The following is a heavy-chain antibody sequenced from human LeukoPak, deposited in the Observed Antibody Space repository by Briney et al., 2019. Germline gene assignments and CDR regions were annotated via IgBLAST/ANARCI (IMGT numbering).Heavy chain of an antibody. Sequence: SETLSLTCTVSGGSIRSYYWSWIRQPPGKGLEWIGYIYYSGSTNYNPSLKSRVTISVDTSKNQFSLKLSSVTAADTAIYYCARVLMTTVTALDHWGQGTLVTVSS. D-gene: IGHD4-17*01. V-gene: IGHV4-59*01. CDR2: IYYSGST. J-gene: IGHJ4*02. CDR1: GGSIRSYY. CDR3: ARVLMTTVTALDH.